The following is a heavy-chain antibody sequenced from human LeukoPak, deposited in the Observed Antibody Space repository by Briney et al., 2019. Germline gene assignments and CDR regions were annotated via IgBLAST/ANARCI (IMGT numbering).Heavy chain of an antibody. D-gene: IGHD3-22*01. J-gene: IGHJ4*02. CDR2: IYSGGST. CDR3: AKGNYYYDSSGSFDY. V-gene: IGHV3-66*02. Sequence: QPGGSLRLSCAASGFTVSSNYMSWVRQAPGKGLDWVSIIYSGGSTYYADSVKGRFTISRDNSKNSLYLQMNSLRTEDTALYYCAKGNYYYDSSGSFDYWGQGTLVTVSS. CDR1: GFTVSSNY.